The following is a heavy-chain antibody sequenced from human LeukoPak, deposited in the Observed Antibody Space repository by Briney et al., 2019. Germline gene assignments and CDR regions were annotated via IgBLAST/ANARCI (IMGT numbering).Heavy chain of an antibody. J-gene: IGHJ4*02. CDR2: INHSGST. CDR3: ARQPWIQLWLIDY. Sequence: PSETLSLTCAVSNYFISSGYFWGWIRQSPGKGLEWIGEINHSGSTNYNPSLKSRVTISVDTSKNQFSLKPSSVTAADTAVYYCARQPWIQLWLIDYWGQGTLVTVSS. V-gene: IGHV4-38-2*01. CDR1: NYFISSGYF. D-gene: IGHD5-18*01.